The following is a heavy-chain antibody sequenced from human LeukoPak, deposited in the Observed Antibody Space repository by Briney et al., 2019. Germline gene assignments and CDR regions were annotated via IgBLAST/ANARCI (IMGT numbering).Heavy chain of an antibody. Sequence: ASVKVSCKASGYTFTSYYMHWVRQAPGQGLEWMGWINTNTGNPTYAQGFTGRFVFSLGTSVSTAYLQISSLKAEDTAVYYCARGTGWLPYYYYYYMDVWGKGTTVTVSS. J-gene: IGHJ6*03. D-gene: IGHD5-12*01. CDR3: ARGTGWLPYYYYYYMDV. V-gene: IGHV7-4-1*02. CDR2: INTNTGNP. CDR1: GYTFTSYY.